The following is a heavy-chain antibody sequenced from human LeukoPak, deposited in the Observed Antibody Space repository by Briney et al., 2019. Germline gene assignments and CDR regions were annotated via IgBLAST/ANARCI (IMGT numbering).Heavy chain of an antibody. CDR1: GFTFDDYA. Sequence: GGSLRLSCAASGFTFDDYAMHWVRQAPGKGLEWVSGISWNSGSVGYADSVKGRFTISRDNAKNSLYLQMKSLRAEDTALYYCAKSLRLGYFDLWGRGTLVTVSS. D-gene: IGHD6-25*01. V-gene: IGHV3-9*01. CDR2: ISWNSGSV. J-gene: IGHJ2*01. CDR3: AKSLRLGYFDL.